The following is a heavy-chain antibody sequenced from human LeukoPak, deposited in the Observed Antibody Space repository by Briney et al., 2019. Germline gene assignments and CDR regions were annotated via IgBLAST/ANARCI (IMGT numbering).Heavy chain of an antibody. CDR2: INPSGGST. CDR3: ARTAGTTVGYDY. V-gene: IGHV1-46*01. D-gene: IGHD1-7*01. J-gene: IGHJ4*02. Sequence: ASVKVSCKASGYTFTSYYMHWVRQAPGQGLEWMGIINPSGGSTSCAQKFQGRVTMTRDTSTSTVYMELSSLRSEDTAVYYCARTAGTTVGYDYWGQGTLVTVSS. CDR1: GYTFTSYY.